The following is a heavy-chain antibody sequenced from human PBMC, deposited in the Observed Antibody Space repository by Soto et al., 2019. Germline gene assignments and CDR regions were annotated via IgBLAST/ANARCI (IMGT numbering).Heavy chain of an antibody. J-gene: IGHJ4*02. CDR3: AHRATGYYYGSGIPYYFDY. D-gene: IGHD3-10*01. CDR1: GFSLSTSGVG. V-gene: IGHV2-5*02. CDR2: IYWDDDK. Sequence: QITLKESGPTLVKPTQTLTLTCTFSGFSLSTSGVGVGWIRQPPGKAMEWLALIYWDDDKRYSPSLKSRLTITKDTSKNQVVLTMTNMDPVDTAPYYCAHRATGYYYGSGIPYYFDYWGQGTLVTVSS.